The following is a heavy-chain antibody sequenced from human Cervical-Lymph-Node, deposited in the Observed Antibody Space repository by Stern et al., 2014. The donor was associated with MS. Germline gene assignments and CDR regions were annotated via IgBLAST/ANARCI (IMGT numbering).Heavy chain of an antibody. CDR2: ISTDTGGA. CDR3: ARDRGSHSDY. CDR1: GYSFTAYF. V-gene: IGHV1-2*02. D-gene: IGHD1-26*01. Sequence: DQLVESGAEVKKPGASVKVSCKASGYSFTAYFIHWVRQAPGQGLEWMGWISTDTGGANYAQRFQGRVTMTRDTSISTTYMELSRLRSYDTAVYYCARDRGSHSDYWGQGTLVTVSS. J-gene: IGHJ4*02.